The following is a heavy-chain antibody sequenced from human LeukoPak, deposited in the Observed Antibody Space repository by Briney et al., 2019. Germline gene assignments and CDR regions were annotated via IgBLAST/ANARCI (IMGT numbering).Heavy chain of an antibody. CDR1: GFTLSSYW. Sequence: GGSLRLSCAASGFTLSSYWMHWVRQAPGKGLVWVSRIKSDGRTNYADSVKGRFTISRDKAKNTVSLQMNSLRAEDTGVYYCARAPSEIGGYYPEYFRHWGQGTLVIVSS. D-gene: IGHD3-22*01. V-gene: IGHV3-74*01. CDR2: IKSDGRT. CDR3: ARAPSEIGGYYPEYFRH. J-gene: IGHJ1*01.